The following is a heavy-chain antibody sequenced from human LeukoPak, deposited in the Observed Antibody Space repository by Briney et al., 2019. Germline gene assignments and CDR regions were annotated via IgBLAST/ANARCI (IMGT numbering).Heavy chain of an antibody. CDR3: AKGITMIVVQGAFDI. V-gene: IGHV3-9*01. Sequence: SGGSLRLPCAASGFTFDDYAMHWVRQAPGKGMEWVSGISWNSGSIGYADSVKGRFTISRDNAKNSLYLQMNSLRAEDTALYYCAKGITMIVVQGAFDIWGQGTMVTVSS. CDR2: ISWNSGSI. CDR1: GFTFDDYA. J-gene: IGHJ3*02. D-gene: IGHD3-22*01.